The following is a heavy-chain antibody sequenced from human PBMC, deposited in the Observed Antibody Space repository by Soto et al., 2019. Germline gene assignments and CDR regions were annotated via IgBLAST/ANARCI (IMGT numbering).Heavy chain of an antibody. V-gene: IGHV1-69*04. CDR3: ARDIVGGYDYGGFYFDY. CDR2: IIPILGIA. D-gene: IGHD5-12*01. Sequence: QVQLVQSGAEVKKPGSSVKVSCKASEGTSTSYPTAGLQKPLGQGLSGWGRIIPILGIANYAQKFQGRVTITADKSTSTAYMELSSLRSEDTAVYYCARDIVGGYDYGGFYFDYWGQGTLVTVSS. J-gene: IGHJ4*02. CDR1: EGTSTSYP.